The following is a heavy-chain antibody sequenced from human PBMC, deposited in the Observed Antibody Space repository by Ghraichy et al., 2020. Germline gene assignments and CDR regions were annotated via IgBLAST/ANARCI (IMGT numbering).Heavy chain of an antibody. V-gene: IGHV3-15*01. Sequence: GGSLRLSCAASGFTFSNVWLTWVRQAPGKGLEWVGRIKSGGTTEYAAPVKGRFTISRDDSKNMMYLQMNSLKTEDTAVYYCTSTLGYWGQGTLVTVSS. CDR3: TSTLGY. J-gene: IGHJ4*02. CDR2: IKSGGTT. CDR1: GFTFSNVW. D-gene: IGHD7-27*01.